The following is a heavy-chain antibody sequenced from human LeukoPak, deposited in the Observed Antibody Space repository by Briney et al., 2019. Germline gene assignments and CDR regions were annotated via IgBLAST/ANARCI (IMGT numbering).Heavy chain of an antibody. V-gene: IGHV4-39*01. Sequence: SETLSLTCTVSGGSISSSSYYWGWIRQPPGKGLEWIGSIYYSGSTYYNPSLKSRVTISVDTSKNQFSLKLSSVTAADTAVYYCARNNDHCSGGGCYGNYWYFDLWGRGTLVTVSS. D-gene: IGHD2-15*01. CDR2: IYYSGST. CDR3: ARNNDHCSGGGCYGNYWYFDL. J-gene: IGHJ2*01. CDR1: GGSISSSSYY.